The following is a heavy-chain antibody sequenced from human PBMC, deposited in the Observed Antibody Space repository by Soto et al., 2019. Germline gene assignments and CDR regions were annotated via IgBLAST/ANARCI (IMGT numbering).Heavy chain of an antibody. V-gene: IGHV4-39*01. CDR3: ARGYGRNFDF. CDR2: IFYSGST. CDR1: GGSISSSSYY. D-gene: IGHD5-18*01. Sequence: PSETLSLTCTVSGGSISSSSYYWGWIRQPPGKGLEWIGSIFYSGSTYYNPSLKSRVTISVDTSKNQFSLKLSSVTAADTAVYYCARGYGRNFDFWGQGTLVTVSS. J-gene: IGHJ4*02.